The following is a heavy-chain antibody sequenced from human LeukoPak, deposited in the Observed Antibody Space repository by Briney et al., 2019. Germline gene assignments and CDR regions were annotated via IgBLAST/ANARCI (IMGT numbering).Heavy chain of an antibody. Sequence: SETLPLTCTVSGGSISSYYWSWIRQPAGKGLEWIGRIYTSGSTNYNPSLKSRVTISVDTSKNQFSLRLTSVTAADTAVYYCARLKVRGISPFYYNCYLDVWGEGTTVAISS. CDR1: GGSISSYY. CDR3: ARLKVRGISPFYYNCYLDV. J-gene: IGHJ6*03. V-gene: IGHV4-4*07. D-gene: IGHD3-10*01. CDR2: IYTSGST.